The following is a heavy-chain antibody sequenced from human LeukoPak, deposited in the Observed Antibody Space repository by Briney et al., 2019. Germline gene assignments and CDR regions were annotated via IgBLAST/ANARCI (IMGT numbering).Heavy chain of an antibody. J-gene: IGHJ3*02. V-gene: IGHV3-48*01. CDR2: FCYSSSTI. D-gene: IGHD6-6*01. CDR1: GFTFSSYA. Sequence: GGSLRLSCAASGFTFSSYAMNWVRQAPGKGLEWVSYFCYSSSTIYYTDSVKGRFTISRDNAKNSLYLQMNSLRAEDTAVYYCARDQGVGSSSSGDAFDIWGQGTMVTVSS. CDR3: ARDQGVGSSSSGDAFDI.